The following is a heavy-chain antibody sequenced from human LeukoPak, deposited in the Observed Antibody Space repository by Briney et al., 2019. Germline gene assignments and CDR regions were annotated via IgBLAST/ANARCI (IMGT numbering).Heavy chain of an antibody. J-gene: IGHJ4*02. CDR1: GGTFSSYA. Sequence: ASVKVSCKASGGTFSSYAISWVRQAPGQGLEWMGGIIPIFGTANYAQKFQGRVTITADESTSTAYMEPSSLRSEDTAVYYCARLSTSGVTNDYWGQGTLVTVSS. V-gene: IGHV1-69*01. CDR2: IIPIFGTA. CDR3: ARLSTSGVTNDY. D-gene: IGHD3-10*01.